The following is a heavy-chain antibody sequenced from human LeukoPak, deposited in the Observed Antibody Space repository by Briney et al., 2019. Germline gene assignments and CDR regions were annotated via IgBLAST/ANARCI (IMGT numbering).Heavy chain of an antibody. Sequence: GGSLRLSCAASGFTFSSYAMSWVRQAPGKGLEWVSAISGSGGSTYYAGSVKGRFTISRDNSKNTLYLQMNSLRAEDTAVYYCAKSASEGVVVPAARYWYFDLWGRGTLVTVSS. CDR1: GFTFSSYA. J-gene: IGHJ2*01. CDR3: AKSASEGVVVPAARYWYFDL. D-gene: IGHD2-2*01. V-gene: IGHV3-23*01. CDR2: ISGSGGST.